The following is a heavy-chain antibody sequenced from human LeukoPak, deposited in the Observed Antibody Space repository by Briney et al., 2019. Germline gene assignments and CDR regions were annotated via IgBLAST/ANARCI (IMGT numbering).Heavy chain of an antibody. CDR1: GGSISSYY. V-gene: IGHV4-59*08. CDR3: ARHIHAHEAAPLDY. CDR2: IYYSGST. Sequence: SETLSLTCTVSGGSISSYYWSWIRQPPGKGLEWIGYIYYSGSTNYNPSLKSRVTISVDTSKNQFSLKLSSVTAADTAVYYCARHIHAHEAAPLDYWGQGTLVTVSS. D-gene: IGHD2-2*01. J-gene: IGHJ4*02.